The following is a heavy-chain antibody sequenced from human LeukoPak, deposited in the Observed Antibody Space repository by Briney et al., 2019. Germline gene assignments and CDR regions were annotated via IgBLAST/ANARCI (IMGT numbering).Heavy chain of an antibody. J-gene: IGHJ4*02. CDR3: ARRREMADFDY. D-gene: IGHD5-24*01. CDR2: INHSGST. Sequence: SETLSHTCAVYGGSFSGYYWSWIRQPPGKGLEWIGEINHSGSTNYNPSLKSRVTISVDTSKNQFSLKLSSVTAADTAAYYCARRREMADFDYWGQGTLVTVSS. CDR1: GGSFSGYY. V-gene: IGHV4-34*01.